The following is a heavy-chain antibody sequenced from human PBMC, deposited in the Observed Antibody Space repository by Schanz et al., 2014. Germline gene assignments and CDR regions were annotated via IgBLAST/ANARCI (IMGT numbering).Heavy chain of an antibody. Sequence: QVQLVQSGSELKKPGASVKVSCKASGYTFTSYSMNWVRQAPGQGLEWMGRINPNSGGTNYAQKFQGRVTMTRDTSITTAYMELSSLRSDDTAVYYCARDRYSYGYDPSDYWGQGTLVTVSS. J-gene: IGHJ4*02. CDR2: INPNSGGT. CDR1: GYTFTSYS. CDR3: ARDRYSYGYDPSDY. D-gene: IGHD5-18*01. V-gene: IGHV1-2*06.